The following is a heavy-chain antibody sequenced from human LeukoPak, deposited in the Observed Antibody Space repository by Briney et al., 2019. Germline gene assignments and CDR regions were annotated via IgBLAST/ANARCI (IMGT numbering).Heavy chain of an antibody. CDR1: GFTFSSYS. Sequence: GGSLRLSCAASGFTFSSYSMDWVRQAPGKGLEWVSYISSSSSTIYYADSVKGRFTISRDNAKNSLYLQMNSLRAEDTAVYYCARESYYDSSGYSPVDAFDIWGQGTMVTVSS. D-gene: IGHD3-22*01. CDR3: ARESYYDSSGYSPVDAFDI. J-gene: IGHJ3*02. CDR2: ISSSSSTI. V-gene: IGHV3-48*01.